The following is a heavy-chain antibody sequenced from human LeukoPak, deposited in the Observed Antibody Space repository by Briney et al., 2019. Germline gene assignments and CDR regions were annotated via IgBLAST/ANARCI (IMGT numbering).Heavy chain of an antibody. D-gene: IGHD5-12*01. CDR3: ARGGYSFDY. J-gene: IGHJ4*02. CDR2: LHPDGSER. Sequence: GGSLRLSCAASAFTFSNYPMMWVRQAPGKGLEWVARLHPDGSERNYVGSVEGRFTVFGDNAKSSLFLQMHSLRVEDTAVYYCARGGYSFDYLGQGTLVTVPS. V-gene: IGHV3-7*01. CDR1: AFTFSNYP.